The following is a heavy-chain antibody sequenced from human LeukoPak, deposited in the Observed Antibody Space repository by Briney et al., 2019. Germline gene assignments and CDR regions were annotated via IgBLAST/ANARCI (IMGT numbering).Heavy chain of an antibody. CDR2: IYRSGSS. CDR1: GGSISSYY. D-gene: IGHD2-15*01. V-gene: IGHV4-4*07. Sequence: SETLSLTCTVSGGSISSYYWSWIRQPAGKGLEWIGRIYRSGSSNYNPSLKSRVTMSVDTSKNQFSLNLTSVTAADTAVYYCARERGVAMADCSGGSCYRSLDLWGQGTLVTVSS. J-gene: IGHJ5*02. CDR3: ARERGVAMADCSGGSCYRSLDL.